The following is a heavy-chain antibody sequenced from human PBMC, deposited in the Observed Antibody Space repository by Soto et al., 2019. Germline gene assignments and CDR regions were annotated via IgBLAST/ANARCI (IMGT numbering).Heavy chain of an antibody. D-gene: IGHD3-10*01. CDR3: ASSVRTGAWGMDV. CDR1: GYTFTSSG. V-gene: IGHV1-2*02. Sequence: ASVKVSCKASGYTFTSSGMSWVRQAPGQGLEWMGWISAHTGSSEYAQKFQGRVTMTRDTSISTAYMELSRLRSDDTAVYYCASSVRTGAWGMDVWGQGTTVTVSS. CDR2: ISAHTGSS. J-gene: IGHJ6*02.